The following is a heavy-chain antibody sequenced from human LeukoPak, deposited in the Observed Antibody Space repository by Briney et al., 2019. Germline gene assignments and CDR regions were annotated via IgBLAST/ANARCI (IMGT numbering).Heavy chain of an antibody. Sequence: EGSLSLFCGASGFLFCRYVVVCVRRGPGKGRVWVAHISYDGTNKYYADSVKGRFTISRDNSKNTVDLQMNSLRVEDTAVYYCARDVGIDYGDYRGLYYWGQGTLVTVSS. CDR3: ARDVGIDYGDYRGLYY. CDR1: GFLFCRYV. V-gene: IGHV3-30-3*01. J-gene: IGHJ4*02. D-gene: IGHD4-17*01. CDR2: ISYDGTNK.